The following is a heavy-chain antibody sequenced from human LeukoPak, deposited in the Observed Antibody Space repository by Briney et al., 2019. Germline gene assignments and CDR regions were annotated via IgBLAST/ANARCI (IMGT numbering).Heavy chain of an antibody. D-gene: IGHD2-15*01. Sequence: HAGGSLRLSCAASGFTFSSYAMSWVRQAPGKGLEWVSAINGSGGSTYYADSVKGRFTISRDNSKNTLYLQMNSLRAEDTAVYYCAKGRGYCSGGSCYPTYFDYWGQGTLVTVSS. J-gene: IGHJ4*02. V-gene: IGHV3-23*01. CDR3: AKGRGYCSGGSCYPTYFDY. CDR1: GFTFSSYA. CDR2: INGSGGST.